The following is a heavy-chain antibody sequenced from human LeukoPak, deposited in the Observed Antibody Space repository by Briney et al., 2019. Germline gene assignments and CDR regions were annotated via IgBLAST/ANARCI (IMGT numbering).Heavy chain of an antibody. D-gene: IGHD5-24*01. CDR2: IKEDGTDK. V-gene: IGHV3-7*01. CDR3: ATDRGWLAHDY. CDR1: GFTFRNVW. Sequence: GGSLRLSCAASGFTFRNVWMSWVRQAPGKGLEWVANIKEDGTDKYYMDSVKGRFTISRDNAKNSLYLHMNSRTAEDRAVYYCATDRGWLAHDYWGQGVLVTVSS. J-gene: IGHJ4*02.